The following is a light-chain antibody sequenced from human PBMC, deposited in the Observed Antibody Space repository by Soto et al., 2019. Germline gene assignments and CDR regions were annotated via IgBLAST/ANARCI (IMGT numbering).Light chain of an antibody. CDR2: DVS. V-gene: IGLV2-14*01. J-gene: IGLJ2*01. Sequence: QSALTQPASVAGSPGQSITISCTRTSSDVGGYNYVSWYQQHPGKAPKVMMYDVSNRPSGVSNRFSGSKSGNTASLTISGLQAEDEADYYCSSYTSSSTVVFGGGTKLTVL. CDR1: SSDVGGYNY. CDR3: SSYTSSSTVV.